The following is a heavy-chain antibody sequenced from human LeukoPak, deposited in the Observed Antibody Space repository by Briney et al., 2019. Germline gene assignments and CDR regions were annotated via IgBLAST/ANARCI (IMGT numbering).Heavy chain of an antibody. V-gene: IGHV1-18*01. Sequence: ASVTVSCKASGYTFISYGISWVRQAPGQGLEWMGWISAYNGNTKYAQKFQGRVTMTTDTSTSTAYMELRSLRSDDTAVYYCARDRVVVVPAAMPGDSYNGMDVWGQGTTVTVSS. CDR2: ISAYNGNT. D-gene: IGHD2-2*01. CDR1: GYTFISYG. CDR3: ARDRVVVVPAAMPGDSYNGMDV. J-gene: IGHJ6*02.